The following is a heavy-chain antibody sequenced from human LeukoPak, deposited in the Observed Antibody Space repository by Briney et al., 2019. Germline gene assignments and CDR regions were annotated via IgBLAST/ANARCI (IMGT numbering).Heavy chain of an antibody. V-gene: IGHV3-30*03. CDR1: GFTFSSYG. Sequence: GGSLRLSCAASGFTFSSYGLHWVRQAPGKGLEWVAVISYDGSNKYYADSVKGRFTISRDNSKNTLYLQMNSLRAEDTAVYYCARDRGYCSSTSCPDTGYYYYGMDVWGQGTTVTVSS. CDR3: ARDRGYCSSTSCPDTGYYYYGMDV. CDR2: ISYDGSNK. J-gene: IGHJ6*02. D-gene: IGHD2-2*01.